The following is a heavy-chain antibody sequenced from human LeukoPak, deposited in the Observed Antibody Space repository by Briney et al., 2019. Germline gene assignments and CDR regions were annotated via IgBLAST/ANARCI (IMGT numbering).Heavy chain of an antibody. D-gene: IGHD6-13*01. CDR1: GYTFTGYY. V-gene: IGHV1-2*02. CDR3: AREMSYSSSWPDYFDY. J-gene: IGHJ4*02. CDR2: INPNSGGT. Sequence: ASVKVSCKASGYTFTGYYMHWVRQAPGQGLEWMGWINPNSGGTNYAQKFQGRVTMTRDTSISTAYMELSRLRSDDTAVHYCAREMSYSSSWPDYFDYWGQGTLVTVSS.